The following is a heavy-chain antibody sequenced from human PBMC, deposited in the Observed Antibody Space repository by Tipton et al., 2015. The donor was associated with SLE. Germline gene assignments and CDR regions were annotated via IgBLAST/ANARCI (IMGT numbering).Heavy chain of an antibody. J-gene: IGHJ2*01. CDR1: GGSISSGGYS. CDR3: ARVYSSSSEYFDL. V-gene: IGHV4-30-2*01. D-gene: IGHD6-6*01. CDR2: IYHSGST. Sequence: TLSLTCAVSGGSISSGGYSWSWIRQPPGKGLEWIGYIYHSGSTYYNPSLKSRVTISVDTSKNQFSLKLSSVTAADTAVYYCARVYSSSSEYFDLWGRGTLVTVSS.